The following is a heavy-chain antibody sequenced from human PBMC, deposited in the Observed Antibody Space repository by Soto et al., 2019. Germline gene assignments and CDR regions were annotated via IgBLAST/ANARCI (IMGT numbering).Heavy chain of an antibody. D-gene: IGHD3-3*02. CDR3: ARYIYGQGFKA. CDR2: MRANSGDT. J-gene: IGHJ5*02. V-gene: IGHV1-8*01. CDR1: GDTFTNFD. Sequence: QVQLVQPGAEVRKPGASVKVSCKASGDTFTNFDFNWVRQPTGQGREWIGWMRANSGDTGHAQKFQGRVSMTRDTSMSTAYMELSSLRAEDTAVYYCARYIYGQGFKAWGQGTLVFVSS.